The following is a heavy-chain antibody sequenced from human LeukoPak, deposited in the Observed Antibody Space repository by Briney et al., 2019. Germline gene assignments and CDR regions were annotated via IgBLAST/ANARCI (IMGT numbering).Heavy chain of an antibody. CDR1: GFTFSSYA. CDR2: ISYDGSNK. D-gene: IGHD3-16*02. Sequence: PGGSLRLSCAASGFTFSSYALHWVRQAPGKGLEWVAIISYDGSNKYYSDSVKGRFTISRDNSKNTLYLQMSSLRAEDTAVYYCARAPYDYVWGSYRPTDYWGQGTLVTVSS. CDR3: ARAPYDYVWGSYRPTDY. V-gene: IGHV3-30-3*01. J-gene: IGHJ4*02.